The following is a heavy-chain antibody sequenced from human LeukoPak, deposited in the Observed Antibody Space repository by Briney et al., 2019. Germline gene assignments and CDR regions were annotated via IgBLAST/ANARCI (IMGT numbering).Heavy chain of an antibody. D-gene: IGHD6-19*01. CDR3: ARDLVEVNGWVFDP. CDR1: LGSLSSYY. J-gene: IGHJ5*02. Sequence: SETLSLTCTVSLGSLSSYYWCWIRQPAGKGLEWIGRIYTSGSTNYNPSLKSRVTMSVDTSKNQFSLKLSSVTAADTAVYYCARDLVEVNGWVFDPWGQGTLVTVPS. CDR2: IYTSGST. V-gene: IGHV4-4*07.